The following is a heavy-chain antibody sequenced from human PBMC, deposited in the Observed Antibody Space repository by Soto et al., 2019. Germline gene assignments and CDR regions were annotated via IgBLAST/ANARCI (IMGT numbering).Heavy chain of an antibody. V-gene: IGHV3-21*01. CDR1: GFTFSSCI. CDR3: ARGACSGGSCYPYNWFDP. J-gene: IGHJ5*02. D-gene: IGHD2-15*01. CDR2: ISSSSSYI. Sequence: GGSLRLSCAASGFTFSSCIMNWVRQAPGKGLEWVSSISSSSSYIYYADSVKGRFTISRDNAKNSLYLQMNSLRAEDTAVYYCARGACSGGSCYPYNWFDPWGQGTLVTVSS.